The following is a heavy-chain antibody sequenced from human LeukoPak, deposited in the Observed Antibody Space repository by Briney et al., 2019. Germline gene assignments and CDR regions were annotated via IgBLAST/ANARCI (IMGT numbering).Heavy chain of an antibody. D-gene: IGHD3-3*01. CDR2: INHSGST. Sequence: PSETLSLTCAVYGGSFSGYYWSWIRQPPGKGLEWIGEINHSGSTNYNPSLKSRVTISVDTSKNQFSLKLSSVTATDTAVYYCARGGKADFWSGYPYYYYGMDVWGQGTTVTVSS. CDR1: GGSFSGYY. V-gene: IGHV4-34*01. CDR3: ARGGKADFWSGYPYYYYGMDV. J-gene: IGHJ6*02.